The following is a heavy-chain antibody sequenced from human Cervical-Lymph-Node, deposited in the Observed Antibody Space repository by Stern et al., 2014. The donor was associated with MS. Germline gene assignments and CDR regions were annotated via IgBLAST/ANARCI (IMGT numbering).Heavy chain of an antibody. Sequence: QVQLQQWGAGLLKPSETLSLTCAVYGGSFSGYYWSWIRQPPGKGLEWIGEINHSGRTNYNPSLKSRVTISVDTSKNQFSLKLSSVTAADTAVYYCARGYCSSTSCYRNWFDPWGQGTLVTVS. CDR2: INHSGRT. CDR1: GGSFSGYY. CDR3: ARGYCSSTSCYRNWFDP. D-gene: IGHD2-2*01. V-gene: IGHV4-34*01. J-gene: IGHJ5*02.